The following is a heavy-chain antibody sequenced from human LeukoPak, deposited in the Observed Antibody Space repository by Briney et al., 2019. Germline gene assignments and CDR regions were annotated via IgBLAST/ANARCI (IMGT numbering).Heavy chain of an antibody. CDR2: INHSGNT. D-gene: IGHD6-19*01. V-gene: IGHV4-34*01. Sequence: SETLSLTCAVYGGSFSGYYWSWIRQPPGKGPEWIGEINHSGNTNYNPSLKSRVTISVDTSKNQFSLKLGSVTAADTAVYYCARETRIGVAGHYYFDYWGQGTLVTVSS. CDR3: ARETRIGVAGHYYFDY. J-gene: IGHJ4*02. CDR1: GGSFSGYY.